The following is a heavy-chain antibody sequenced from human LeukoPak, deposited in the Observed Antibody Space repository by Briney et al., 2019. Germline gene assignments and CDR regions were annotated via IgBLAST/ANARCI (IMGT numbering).Heavy chain of an antibody. J-gene: IGHJ3*02. CDR2: ISWNSGSI. V-gene: IGHV3-9*01. CDR1: GFTFGDYA. D-gene: IGHD1-14*01. Sequence: GGSLRLSCAASGFTFGDYAMHWVRQAPGKGLEWVSGISWNSGSIGYADSVKGRFTISRDNAKNSLYLQMNSLRAEDTALYYCARARPPDSDAFDIWGQGTMVTVSS. CDR3: ARARPPDSDAFDI.